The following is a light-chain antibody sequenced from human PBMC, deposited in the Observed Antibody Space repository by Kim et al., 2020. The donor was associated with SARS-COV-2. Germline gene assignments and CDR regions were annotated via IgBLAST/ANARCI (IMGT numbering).Light chain of an antibody. CDR3: QQSYNTPWT. J-gene: IGKJ1*01. CDR1: QSISNY. CDR2: AAS. V-gene: IGKV1-39*01. Sequence: DIQMTQSPSSLSASVGDRVTITCRASQSISNYVNWYQQKPGKAPNLLMYAASSLQGGVPSRFSGSGSGTDFTLTISSLQPEDFATYYCQQSYNTPWTFGQGTKVDIK.